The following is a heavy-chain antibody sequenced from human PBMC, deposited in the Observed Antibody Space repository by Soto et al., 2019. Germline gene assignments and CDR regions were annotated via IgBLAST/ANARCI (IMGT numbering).Heavy chain of an antibody. CDR2: IKLDGSEK. J-gene: IGHJ5*02. CDR3: VREGYSSDYYIKWVDX. CDR1: GFTFSDYW. D-gene: IGHD3-22*01. Sequence: PMGSLRLSCAASGFTFSDYWMSWVRQAPGKGLEWVANIKLDGSEKYYVDSVKGRFTLSRENSKNTMRLEMDSLQPGDTAIYYCVREGYSSDYYIKWVDXWRQVTQVTVSX. V-gene: IGHV3-7*01.